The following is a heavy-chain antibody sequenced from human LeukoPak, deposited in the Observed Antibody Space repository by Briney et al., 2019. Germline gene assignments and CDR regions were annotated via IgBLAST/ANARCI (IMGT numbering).Heavy chain of an antibody. CDR1: GGSFSGYY. CDR3: ARSGLVPAARRADYYYMDV. Sequence: SETLSLTCAVYGGSFSGYYWSWIRQPPGKGLEWIGYIYYSGSTNYNPSLKSRVTISVDTSKNQFSLKLSSVTAADTAVYYCARSGLVPAARRADYYYMDVWGKGTTVTVSS. V-gene: IGHV4-59*01. D-gene: IGHD2-2*01. CDR2: IYYSGST. J-gene: IGHJ6*03.